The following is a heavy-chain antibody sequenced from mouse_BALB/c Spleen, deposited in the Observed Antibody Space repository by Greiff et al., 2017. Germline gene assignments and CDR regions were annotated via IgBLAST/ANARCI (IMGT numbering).Heavy chain of an antibody. Sequence: EVKLVESGGGLVQPGGSLRLSCATSGFTFTDYYMSWVRQPPGKALEWLGFIRNKANGYTTEYSASVKGRFTISRDNSQSILYLQMNTLRAEDSATYYCAREGVYYYGSSPWFAYWGQGTLVTVSA. CDR1: GFTFTDYY. J-gene: IGHJ3*01. V-gene: IGHV7-3*02. CDR2: IRNKANGYTT. CDR3: AREGVYYYGSSPWFAY. D-gene: IGHD1-1*01.